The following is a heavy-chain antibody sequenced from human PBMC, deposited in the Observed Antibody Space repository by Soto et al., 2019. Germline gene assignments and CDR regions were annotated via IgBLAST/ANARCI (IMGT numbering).Heavy chain of an antibody. Sequence: GESLKISCKGSGYSFTSYWISWVRQMPGKGLEWMGRIDPSDSYTNYSPSFQGHVTISADKSISTAYLQWSSLKASDTAMYYCARLFVVVPAAMRGEKYYYYYGMDVWGQGTTVTVSS. V-gene: IGHV5-10-1*01. D-gene: IGHD2-2*01. J-gene: IGHJ6*02. CDR1: GYSFTSYW. CDR2: IDPSDSYT. CDR3: ARLFVVVPAAMRGEKYYYYYGMDV.